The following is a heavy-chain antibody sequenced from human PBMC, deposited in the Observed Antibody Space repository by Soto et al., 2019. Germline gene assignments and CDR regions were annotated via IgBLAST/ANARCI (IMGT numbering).Heavy chain of an antibody. D-gene: IGHD3-10*01. J-gene: IGHJ6*02. V-gene: IGHV4-39*01. CDR3: ARHSYYYGSGSYFGYYYYYGVDV. CDR2: IYYSGST. Sequence: SETLSLTCTVSGGSISSSSYYWGWIRQPPGKGLEWIGSIYYSGSTYYNPSLTSRVTISVATSKNQFSLKLSPVTAADTAVYYCARHSYYYGSGSYFGYYYYYGVDVWGQGTTVT. CDR1: GGSISSSSYY.